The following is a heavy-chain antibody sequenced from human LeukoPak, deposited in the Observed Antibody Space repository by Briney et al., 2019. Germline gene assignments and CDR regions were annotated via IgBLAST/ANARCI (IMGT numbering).Heavy chain of an antibody. CDR2: IFHSGST. V-gene: IGHV4-4*02. CDR1: GGSISSGYW. Sequence: SGTLSLTCAVSGGSISSGYWWSWVRPPPGKGLEWIGEIFHSGSTKYNPSLKSRVSISVDKSKNQFSLRLNSVTTADTAVYYCARDGYERGDDTDYMDVWGKGTTVTVSS. J-gene: IGHJ6*03. CDR3: ARDGYERGDDTDYMDV. D-gene: IGHD2-2*03.